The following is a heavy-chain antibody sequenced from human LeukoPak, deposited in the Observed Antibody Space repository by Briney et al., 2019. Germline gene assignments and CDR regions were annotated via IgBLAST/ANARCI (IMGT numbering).Heavy chain of an antibody. CDR2: ISSSGSTI. Sequence: PGGSLTLSCAASGFTFSDYYMSWIRQAPGKGLEWLSYISSSGSTIYYADSVKGRFTISRDNAKNSLYLQMKSLRAEDTAVYYCARSTSRGRYFDWPAEFDYWGQGTLVTVSS. J-gene: IGHJ4*02. CDR3: ARSTSRGRYFDWPAEFDY. V-gene: IGHV3-11*01. CDR1: GFTFSDYY. D-gene: IGHD3-9*01.